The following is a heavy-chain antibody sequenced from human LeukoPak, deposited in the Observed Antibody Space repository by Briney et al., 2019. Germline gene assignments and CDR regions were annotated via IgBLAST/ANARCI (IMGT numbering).Heavy chain of an antibody. D-gene: IGHD5-12*01. CDR2: ISYDGSNK. CDR3: ARGWAYSGYDLYFDY. J-gene: IGHJ4*02. Sequence: GGSLRLSCAASGFTFSSYAMHWVRQAPGKGLEWVAVISYDGSNKYYADSVKGRFTISRDNSKNALYLQMNSLRAEDTAVYYCARGWAYSGYDLYFDYWGQGTLVTVSS. CDR1: GFTFSSYA. V-gene: IGHV3-30*04.